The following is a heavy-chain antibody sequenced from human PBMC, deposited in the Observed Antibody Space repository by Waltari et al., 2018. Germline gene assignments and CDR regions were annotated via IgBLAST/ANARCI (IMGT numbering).Heavy chain of an antibody. Sequence: QVQLVQSGAEVKKPGASAKVSCKASGYPFTSYDINWVRQATGQGLEWMGWMNPNSGNTGFAQKFQGRVTMTRDTSISTAYMELSSLRSEDTAVYYCARGYGGNAPFDYWGQGTLVTVSA. D-gene: IGHD4-17*01. J-gene: IGHJ4*02. V-gene: IGHV1-8*01. CDR1: GYPFTSYD. CDR2: MNPNSGNT. CDR3: ARGYGGNAPFDY.